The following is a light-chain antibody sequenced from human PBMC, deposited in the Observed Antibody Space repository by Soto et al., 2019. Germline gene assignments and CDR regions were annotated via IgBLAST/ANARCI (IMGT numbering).Light chain of an antibody. CDR1: QRVSSY. CDR2: GAS. CDR3: QQCSDWPLFT. Sequence: EIVMTQSPATLSVSPGGRVTLSCRASQRVSSYLAWYQHKPGQPPRLLIYGASTRATGIPARFSGSGSGTDFTLTISRLQSEDFAVYFCQQCSDWPLFTFGQGTRLE. V-gene: IGKV3-15*01. J-gene: IGKJ5*01.